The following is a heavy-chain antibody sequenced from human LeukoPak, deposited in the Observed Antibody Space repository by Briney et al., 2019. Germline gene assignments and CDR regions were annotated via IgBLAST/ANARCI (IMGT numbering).Heavy chain of an antibody. Sequence: ASVKVSCKASGGTFSSYAISWVRQAPGQGLEWMGGIIPIFGTANYAQKFQGRATITADESTSTAYMELSSLRSEDTAVYYCARHTIFGVVIKPFDYWGQGTLVTVSS. CDR3: ARHTIFGVVIKPFDY. D-gene: IGHD3-3*01. J-gene: IGHJ4*02. V-gene: IGHV1-69*13. CDR1: GGTFSSYA. CDR2: IIPIFGTA.